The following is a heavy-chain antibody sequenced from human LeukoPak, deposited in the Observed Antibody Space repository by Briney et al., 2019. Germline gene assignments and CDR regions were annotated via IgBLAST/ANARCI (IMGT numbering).Heavy chain of an antibody. J-gene: IGHJ5*02. V-gene: IGHV1-69*05. CDR3: ARERTYYYGSGERNWFDP. CDR1: GYTFASYD. Sequence: ASVKVSCKASGYTFASYDINWVRQATGQGLEWMGGIIPIFGTANYAQKFQGRVTITTDESTSTAYMELSSLRSEDTAVYYCARERTYYYGSGERNWFDPWGQGTLVTVSS. D-gene: IGHD3-10*01. CDR2: IIPIFGTA.